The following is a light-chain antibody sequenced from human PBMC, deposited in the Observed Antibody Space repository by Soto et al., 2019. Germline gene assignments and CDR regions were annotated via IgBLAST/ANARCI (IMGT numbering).Light chain of an antibody. CDR1: QSVSSN. CDR2: GAS. J-gene: IGKJ4*01. Sequence: PGERATLSCRASQSVSSNLAWYQQKPGQAPRLLIYGASTRATGVPARFSGSGSGTEFTLTISTLQSEDFAVYYCQQYDNWPPLTFGGGTRWIS. CDR3: QQYDNWPPLT. V-gene: IGKV3-15*01.